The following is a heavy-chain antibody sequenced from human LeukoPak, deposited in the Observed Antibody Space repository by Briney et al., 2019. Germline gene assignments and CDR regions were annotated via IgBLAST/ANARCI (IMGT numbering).Heavy chain of an antibody. D-gene: IGHD4-17*01. V-gene: IGHV3-30*02. CDR3: AKGDDYGADTRLPKYNWFGP. J-gene: IGHJ5*02. Sequence: GGSLRLSCAASGFTFSSHAMHWVRQAPGKGLEWVAFIRYDGNNKNYADSAKGRFTISRDNSKDTLYLQMNSLRVEDTAVYYCAKGDDYGADTRLPKYNWFGPWGQGTLVTVSS. CDR2: IRYDGNNK. CDR1: GFTFSSHA.